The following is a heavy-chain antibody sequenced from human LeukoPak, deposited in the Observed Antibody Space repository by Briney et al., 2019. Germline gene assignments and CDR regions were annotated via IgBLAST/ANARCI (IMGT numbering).Heavy chain of an antibody. J-gene: IGHJ4*02. Sequence: PGGSLRLSCAASGFSLSSYSMNWVRQAPGKGLEWVSYISSSGGNLYYADSMKGRLTVSGDNAENSLYLQIHSLTAGDTAVYYCTRDRLGFTGAFDSWGQGTLVTVSS. CDR1: GFSLSSYS. V-gene: IGHV3-48*01. CDR3: TRDRLGFTGAFDS. D-gene: IGHD2-8*02. CDR2: ISSSGGNL.